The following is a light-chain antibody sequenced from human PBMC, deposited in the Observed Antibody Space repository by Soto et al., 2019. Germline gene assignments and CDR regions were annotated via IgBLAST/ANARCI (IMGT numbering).Light chain of an antibody. J-gene: IGKJ3*01. CDR2: GAS. V-gene: IGKV3D-20*02. CDR1: QSVTSNY. Sequence: IVLTQSPATLSLSPGERATLSCRASQSVTSNYLAWYQQRPGQPPNLLVFGASHRAPGIPDRFSGSGSGTDFTLTISSLQSEDFAVYYCQQHNNWPTFGPGTKVDIK. CDR3: QQHNNWPT.